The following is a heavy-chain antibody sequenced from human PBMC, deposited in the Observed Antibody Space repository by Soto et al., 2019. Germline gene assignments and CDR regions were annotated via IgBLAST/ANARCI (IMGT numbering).Heavy chain of an antibody. CDR3: ARHGTGTLNYYYYYMYV. CDR1: GYSFTSYW. Sequence: GESLKISCKGSGYSFTSYWIGWVRQMPGKGLEWMGIIYPGDSDTRYSPSFQGQVTISADKSISTAYLQWSSLKASDTAMYYCARHGTGTLNYYYYYMYVWGKGTTVTVSS. J-gene: IGHJ6*03. D-gene: IGHD1-1*01. CDR2: IYPGDSDT. V-gene: IGHV5-51*01.